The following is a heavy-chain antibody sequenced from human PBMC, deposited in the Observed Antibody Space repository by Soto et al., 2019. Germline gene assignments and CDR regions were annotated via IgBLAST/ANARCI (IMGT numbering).Heavy chain of an antibody. V-gene: IGHV5-51*01. D-gene: IGHD3-3*01. CDR2: IYPSDSDT. CDR3: ARGGVSTHTFDY. Sequence: PXESLKISCRGCGYNFSGYWIAWVRQMPGKGLELMGIIYPSDSDTRYRPSFQGQVTISADKSISSAYLQWSSLGASDTAMYYCARGGVSTHTFDYWGQGTPVTVSS. J-gene: IGHJ4*02. CDR1: GYNFSGYW.